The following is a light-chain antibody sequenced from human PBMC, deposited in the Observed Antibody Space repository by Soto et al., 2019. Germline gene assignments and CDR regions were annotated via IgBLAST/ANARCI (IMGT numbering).Light chain of an antibody. CDR2: GAS. CDR3: QQYVSSPWA. CDR1: QSVSSSF. Sequence: EIVLAQSPGTLSLSPGERATLSCRASQSVSSSFLAWYQQKAGQAPRLLIYGASRRATGIPDRFSGSGSGTDFTLTISSLEPEDFAVYYCQQYVSSPWAFGQGTKVEIK. J-gene: IGKJ1*01. V-gene: IGKV3-20*01.